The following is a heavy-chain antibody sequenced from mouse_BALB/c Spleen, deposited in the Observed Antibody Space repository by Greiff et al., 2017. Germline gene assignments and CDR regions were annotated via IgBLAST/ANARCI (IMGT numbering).Heavy chain of an antibody. CDR3: ARFTTATGFAY. Sequence: EVQLQQSGAELVKPGASVKLSCTASGFNIKNPYITGVRQRPERGLGGIGRIDPGNGNTKYDPKFKGKAPITADTSSNPAYLQLSSLTSEDTAVYYCARFTTATGFAYWGQGTLVTVSA. CDR2: IDPGNGNT. J-gene: IGHJ3*01. CDR1: GFNIKNPY. V-gene: IGHV14-3*02. D-gene: IGHD1-2*01.